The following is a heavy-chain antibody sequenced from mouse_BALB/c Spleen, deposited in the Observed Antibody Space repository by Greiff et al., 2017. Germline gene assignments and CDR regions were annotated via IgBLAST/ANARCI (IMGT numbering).Heavy chain of an antibody. V-gene: IGHV5-9-4*01. D-gene: IGHD3-3*01. Sequence: EVQVVESGGGLVKPGGSLKLSCAASGFTFSSYAMSWVRQSPEKRLEWVAGISSGGSYTYYPDTVTGRFTISRDNAKNTLYLEMSSLRSEDTAMYYCARRAYGAMDYWGQGTSVTVSS. CDR3: ARRAYGAMDY. CDR2: ISSGGSYT. J-gene: IGHJ4*01. CDR1: GFTFSSYA.